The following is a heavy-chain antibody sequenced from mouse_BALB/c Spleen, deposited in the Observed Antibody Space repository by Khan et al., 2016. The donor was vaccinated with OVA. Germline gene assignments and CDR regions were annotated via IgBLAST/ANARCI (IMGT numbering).Heavy chain of an antibody. CDR1: GFTFSDYY. CDR3: ARGGYGDFAY. J-gene: IGHJ3*01. Sequence: EVELVESGGGLVKPGGSLKLSCAASGFTFSDYYMYWVRQTPEKRLEWVATISDGGSYTSYSDSVKGRFTISRDNAKNNLYLQMSSLQSEDTAMYYCARGGYGDFAYWGQGTLVTVSA. D-gene: IGHD2-14*01. V-gene: IGHV5-4*02. CDR2: ISDGGSYT.